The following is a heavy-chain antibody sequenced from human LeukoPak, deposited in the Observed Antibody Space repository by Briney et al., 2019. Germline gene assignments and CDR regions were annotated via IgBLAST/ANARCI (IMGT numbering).Heavy chain of an antibody. D-gene: IGHD3-22*01. CDR2: ISGSGGST. J-gene: IGHJ6*03. CDR3: AKDLHQLGPQAYYYDSSGPVPNQNMDV. Sequence: GGSLRLSCAASGFTFSGYGMSWVRQAPGKWLEWVSAISGSGGSTYYADSVKGRFTISRDNSKNTLYLQMNSLRAEDTAVYYCAKDLHQLGPQAYYYDSSGPVPNQNMDVWGKGTTVTISS. CDR1: GFTFSGYG. V-gene: IGHV3-23*01.